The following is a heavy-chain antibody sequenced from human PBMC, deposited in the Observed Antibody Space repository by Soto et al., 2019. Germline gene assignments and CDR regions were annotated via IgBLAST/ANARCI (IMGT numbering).Heavy chain of an antibody. Sequence: PSETLSLTCTVSGGSISSYYWSWIRQPAGKGLEWIGRIYTSGSTNYNPSLKSRVTMSVDTSKNQFSLKLSSVTAADTAVYYCARDGSTIFGVVYYYYGMDVWGQGTAVTVS. V-gene: IGHV4-4*07. J-gene: IGHJ6*02. CDR3: ARDGSTIFGVVYYYYGMDV. CDR1: GGSISSYY. D-gene: IGHD3-3*01. CDR2: IYTSGST.